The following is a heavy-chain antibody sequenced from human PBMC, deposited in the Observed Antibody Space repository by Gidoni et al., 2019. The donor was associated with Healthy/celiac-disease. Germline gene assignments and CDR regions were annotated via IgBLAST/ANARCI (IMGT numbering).Heavy chain of an antibody. CDR1: GYTFTGYY. J-gene: IGHJ3*02. CDR3: ARVKGVYGDYQTVLFDI. CDR2: INPNSGGT. Sequence: QVQLVQSGAEVKKPGASVKVSCKASGYTFTGYYMHWVQQAPGQGLEWMGWINPNSGGTNYAQKFQGRVTMTRDTSISTAYMELSRLRSDDTAVYYCARVKGVYGDYQTVLFDIWGQGTMVTVSS. D-gene: IGHD4-17*01. V-gene: IGHV1-2*02.